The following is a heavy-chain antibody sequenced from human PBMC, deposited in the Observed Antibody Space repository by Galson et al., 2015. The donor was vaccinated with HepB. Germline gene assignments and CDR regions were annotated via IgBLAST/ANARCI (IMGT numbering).Heavy chain of an antibody. CDR1: GFTFSSYG. J-gene: IGHJ4*02. CDR2: IWYDGSNK. V-gene: IGHV3-33*01. D-gene: IGHD3-9*01. CDR3: ARDRIRYFDWSIGY. Sequence: SLRLSCAASGFTFSSYGMHWVRQAPGKGLEWVAVIWYDGSNKYYADSVKGRFTISRDNSKNTLYLQMNSLRAEDTAVYYCARDRIRYFDWSIGYWGQGTLVTVSS.